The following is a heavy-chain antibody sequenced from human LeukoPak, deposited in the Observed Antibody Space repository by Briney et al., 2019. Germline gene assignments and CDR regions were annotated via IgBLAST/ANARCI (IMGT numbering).Heavy chain of an antibody. D-gene: IGHD6-13*01. CDR3: ARHGYSWFDP. Sequence: SETLSLTCTVSGGSISSYYWSWIRQPPGKGLEWIGYIYYSGSTNYNPSLKSQVTISVDTSKNQFSLKLSSVTAADTAVYYCARHGYSWFDPWGQGTLVTVSS. CDR2: IYYSGST. V-gene: IGHV4-59*08. J-gene: IGHJ5*02. CDR1: GGSISSYY.